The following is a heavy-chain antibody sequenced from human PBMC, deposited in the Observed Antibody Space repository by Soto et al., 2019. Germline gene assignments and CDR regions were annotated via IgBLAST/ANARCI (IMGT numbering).Heavy chain of an antibody. CDR1: GFTFSSYA. D-gene: IGHD6-6*01. V-gene: IGHV3-23*01. CDR3: XTFIAARRGRFDY. Sequence: EVQLLESGGGLVQPGGSLRLSCAASGFTFSSYAMSWVRQAPGKGLEWVSAISGSGGSTYYADSVKGRFTISRDNSKXXXXLXXXXXXXXXXXXXXXXTFIAARRGRFDYWGQGTLVTVSS. J-gene: IGHJ4*02. CDR2: ISGSGGST.